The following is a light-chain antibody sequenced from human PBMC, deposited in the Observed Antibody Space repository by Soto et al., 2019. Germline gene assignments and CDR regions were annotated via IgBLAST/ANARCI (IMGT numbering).Light chain of an antibody. CDR1: SSDVGGYKY. CDR2: EVT. V-gene: IGLV2-14*01. Sequence: QSVLTQPASVSGSPGQSITISCTGTSSDVGGYKYVSWYQQHPGKAPKLMIYEVTNRPSGVSTRFSGSRSGNTASLTISGLQAEDEADYYCSSSTTSSTLYVFGTGTKVTVL. CDR3: SSSTTSSTLYV. J-gene: IGLJ1*01.